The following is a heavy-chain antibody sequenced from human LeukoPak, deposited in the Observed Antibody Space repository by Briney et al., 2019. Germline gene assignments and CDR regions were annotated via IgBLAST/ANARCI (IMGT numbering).Heavy chain of an antibody. CDR2: IYYSGST. CDR1: GGSISSGGYY. D-gene: IGHD6-19*01. CDR3: ARDRSGWNYVDY. J-gene: IGHJ4*02. Sequence: PSETLSLTCTVSGGSISSGGYYWSWIRQHPGKGLEWIGYIYYSGSTYYNPSLKSRVTISVDTSKNQFSLKLSSVTAADTAVYYCARDRSGWNYVDYWGRGTLVTVSS. V-gene: IGHV4-31*03.